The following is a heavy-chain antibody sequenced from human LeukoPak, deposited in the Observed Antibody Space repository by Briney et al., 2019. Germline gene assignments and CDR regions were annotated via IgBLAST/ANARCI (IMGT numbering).Heavy chain of an antibody. V-gene: IGHV5-51*01. CDR1: GYSFTNFW. Sequence: GESLKISCKGSGYSFTNFWIGWVRQMPGKGLEWMGIIYPGDSDTRYSPSFQGQVTISADKSISTAYLQWRSLKASDTAIYYCGRHLSMVGVTQSAFDIWGQGTMVTVSP. CDR2: IYPGDSDT. D-gene: IGHD1-26*01. J-gene: IGHJ3*02. CDR3: GRHLSMVGVTQSAFDI.